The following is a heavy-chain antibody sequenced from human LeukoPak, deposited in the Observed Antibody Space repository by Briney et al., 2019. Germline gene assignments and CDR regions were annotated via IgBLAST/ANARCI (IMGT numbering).Heavy chain of an antibody. J-gene: IGHJ4*02. D-gene: IGHD3-10*01. CDR3: ARDIYGPVNY. Sequence: GGSLRLSCAASGFTFSSYAMHWVRQAPGKGLEWVTVISYDGSNKYYADSVKGRFTISRDNSKNTLYLQMNSLRAEDTAVYYCARDIYGPVNYWGQGTLVTVSS. CDR2: ISYDGSNK. CDR1: GFTFSSYA. V-gene: IGHV3-30*04.